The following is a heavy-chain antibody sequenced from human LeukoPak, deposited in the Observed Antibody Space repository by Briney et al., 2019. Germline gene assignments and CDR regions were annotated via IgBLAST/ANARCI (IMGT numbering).Heavy chain of an antibody. J-gene: IGHJ4*02. CDR1: GDSITSSSYY. Sequence: PSETLSLTCAVSGDSITSSSYYWAWIRQPPGKGLEWIGTIYHSGSTYYNSSLKSRVTTSVDTSKNQFSLKLSSVTAADTAVYYCAIGAGWLPDSWGQGTLVIVSS. CDR2: IYHSGST. D-gene: IGHD5-24*01. CDR3: AIGAGWLPDS. V-gene: IGHV4-39*01.